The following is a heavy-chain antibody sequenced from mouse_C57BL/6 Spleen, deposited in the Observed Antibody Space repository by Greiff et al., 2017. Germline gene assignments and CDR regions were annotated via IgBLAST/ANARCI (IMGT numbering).Heavy chain of an antibody. V-gene: IGHV1-15*01. CDR2: IDPETGGT. D-gene: IGHD2-5*01. Sequence: VQLQQSGAELVRPGASVTLSCTASGFTFTDYEMHWVKQTPVHGLEWIGAIDPETGGTAYNQKFKGKAILTADKSSSTAYMELRSLTSEASAVYYCTRLGAYYSNCGYCDYGGQGTTRTVSS. J-gene: IGHJ2*01. CDR3: TRLGAYYSNCGYCDY. CDR1: GFTFTDYE.